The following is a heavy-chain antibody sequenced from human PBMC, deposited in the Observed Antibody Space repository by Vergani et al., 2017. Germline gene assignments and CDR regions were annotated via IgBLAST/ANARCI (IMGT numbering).Heavy chain of an antibody. Sequence: EVQLLESGGDLVQPGGSLRLSCTGSEFILGTYWMTWVRQAPRKGLEWVSSISGNNDDVYYADSVKGRFTISRDNAKNSLYLDMSSLRAEDTAVYYCVRDVRVSRTWGQGTLVAVSS. V-gene: IGHV3-21*01. CDR1: EFILGTYW. J-gene: IGHJ3*01. CDR3: VRDVRVSRT. CDR2: ISGNNDDV.